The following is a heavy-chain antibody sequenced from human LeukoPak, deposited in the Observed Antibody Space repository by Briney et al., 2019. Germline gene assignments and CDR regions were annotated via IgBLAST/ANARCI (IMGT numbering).Heavy chain of an antibody. CDR1: AFTGSSNY. CDR2: IYSGSRT. V-gene: IGHV3-53*01. Sequence: GGSLRLSCAASAFTGSSNYMTWDRQAPGKGLEWVTVIYSGSRTYSADFVKGRFTISRDDSKSTLYLQMDGLSAEDTAVYYCARILGGIDYWGQGTLVTVSS. CDR3: ARILGGIDY. D-gene: IGHD3-10*01. J-gene: IGHJ4*02.